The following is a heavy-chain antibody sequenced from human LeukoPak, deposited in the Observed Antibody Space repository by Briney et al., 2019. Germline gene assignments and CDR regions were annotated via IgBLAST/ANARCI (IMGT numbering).Heavy chain of an antibody. V-gene: IGHV3-30-3*01. CDR3: ARGAKEYYDFWSGLWSP. J-gene: IGHJ5*02. Sequence: GGSLRLSCVASGFTLSSFAMHWVRQAPGKGLEWVAVISYDGSNKFYADSVKGRFSISRDNSKNTLYLQMNSLRAEDTAVYYCARGAKEYYDFWSGLWSPWGQGTLVTVSS. CDR2: ISYDGSNK. CDR1: GFTLSSFA. D-gene: IGHD3-3*01.